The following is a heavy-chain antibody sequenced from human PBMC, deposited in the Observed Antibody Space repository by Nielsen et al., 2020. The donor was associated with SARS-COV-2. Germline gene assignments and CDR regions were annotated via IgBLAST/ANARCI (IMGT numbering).Heavy chain of an antibody. D-gene: IGHD3-10*01. Sequence: LKISCAASGFTFSDYYMSWIRQAPGKGLEWVSYISSSSSYTNYADSVKGRFTISRDNAKNSLYLQMNSLRAEDTAVYYCARDYYYGSGSYYWGQGTTVTVSS. V-gene: IGHV3-11*05. CDR2: ISSSSSYT. CDR1: GFTFSDYY. CDR3: ARDYYYGSGSYY. J-gene: IGHJ6*02.